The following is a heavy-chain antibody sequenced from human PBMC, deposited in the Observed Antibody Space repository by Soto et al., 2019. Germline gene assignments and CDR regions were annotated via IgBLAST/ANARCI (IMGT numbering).Heavy chain of an antibody. J-gene: IGHJ4*02. V-gene: IGHV3-7*05. CDR1: GFTFSRFW. D-gene: IGHD2-15*01. Sequence: VQLVESGGGLVQPGGSLRLSCAASGFTFSRFWMSWIRQAPGKGLVRGTNIKSDRSDKSYGDSVKGRFTISRDNAKNSLPLQLNSLRAEDTDVYYCARGPSAYDGWSGGFYYWGQGTVVIAST. CDR3: ARGPSAYDGWSGGFYY. CDR2: IKSDRSDK.